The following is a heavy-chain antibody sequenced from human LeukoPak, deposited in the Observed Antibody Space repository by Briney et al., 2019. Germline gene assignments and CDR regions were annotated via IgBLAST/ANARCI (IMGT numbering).Heavy chain of an antibody. V-gene: IGHV3-7*01. CDR1: GFTFSNYW. CDR3: ATYSSLNRREFQY. CDR2: IKTDGSEK. D-gene: IGHD3-22*01. J-gene: IGHJ1*01. Sequence: GGSLRLSCEGSGFTFSNYWMGWVRQAAGKGLQWVANIKTDGSEKYYVDSVKGRFTISRDNAKNSLYLQMNSLRAEDTAVYYCATYSSLNRREFQYWGQGTLLTVSS.